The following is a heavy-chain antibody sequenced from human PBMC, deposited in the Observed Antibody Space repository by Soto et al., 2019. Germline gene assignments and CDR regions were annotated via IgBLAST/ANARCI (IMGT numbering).Heavy chain of an antibody. CDR1: GGTFSSYA. J-gene: IGHJ6*02. CDR2: IIPIFGTA. D-gene: IGHD3-3*01. CDR3: ARGGSEEIFGVVEYYYYGMDV. Sequence: ASVKVSCKASGGTFSSYAISWVRQAPGQGLEWMGGIIPIFGTANYAQKFQGRVTITADKSTSTAYMELSSLRSEDTAVYYCARGGSEEIFGVVEYYYYGMDVWGQGTTVTASS. V-gene: IGHV1-69*06.